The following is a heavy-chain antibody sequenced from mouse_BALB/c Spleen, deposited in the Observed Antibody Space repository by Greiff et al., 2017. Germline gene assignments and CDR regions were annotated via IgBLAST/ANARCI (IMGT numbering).Heavy chain of an antibody. CDR1: GFNIKDTY. CDR2: IDPANGNT. V-gene: IGHV14-3*02. CDR3: ATDLGPFDY. Sequence: VQLQQSGAELVKPGASVKLSCTASGFNIKDTYMHWVKQRPEQGLEWIGRIDPANGNTKYDPKFQGKATIPADTSSNTAYLPLSSLTSEDTAVYYCATDLGPFDYWGQGTTLTGSS. J-gene: IGHJ2*01.